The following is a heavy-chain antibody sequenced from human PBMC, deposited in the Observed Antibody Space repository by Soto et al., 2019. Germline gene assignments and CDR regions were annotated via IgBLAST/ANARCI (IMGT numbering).Heavy chain of an antibody. V-gene: IGHV3-23*01. Sequence: EVQLLESGGTLVQPGESLRLSCEVSGFSFSSFAMNWVRQAPGEVLEWVSSIRGTATSYADSVKGRFTISRDNSKNTVYLQMNTLIVEDTAVYYFAKCVVLMTMSGVWCNWFDPWGHVTLVIVSS. J-gene: IGHJ5*02. CDR2: IRGTAT. D-gene: IGHD2-21*02. CDR1: GFSFSSFA. CDR3: AKCVVLMTMSGVWCNWFDP.